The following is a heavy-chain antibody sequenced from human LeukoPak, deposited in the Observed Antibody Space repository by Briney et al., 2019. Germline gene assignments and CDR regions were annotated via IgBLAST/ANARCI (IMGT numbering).Heavy chain of an antibody. CDR3: ARGGRGYSYGSLDY. J-gene: IGHJ4*02. Sequence: PGGSLRLSCAASGFTFSSYAMHWVRQAPGKGLEYVSAISSNGGSTYYANSVKGRFTISRDHSKNTLYLQMGSLRAEDMAVYYCARGGRGYSYGSLDYWGQGTLVTVSS. CDR2: ISSNGGST. D-gene: IGHD5-18*01. CDR1: GFTFSSYA. V-gene: IGHV3-64*01.